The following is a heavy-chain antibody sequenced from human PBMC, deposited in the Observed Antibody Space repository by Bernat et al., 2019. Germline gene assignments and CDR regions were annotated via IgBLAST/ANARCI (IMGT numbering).Heavy chain of an antibody. V-gene: IGHV3-15*07. CDR3: TTQSTTLDY. D-gene: IGHD1-1*01. CDR1: DFTFSKTW. Sequence: EVQLVESGGGLVKPGGSLRLSCAVSDFTFSKTWMHWVRQAPGKGLEWVGRIKSKSDGETTDYAAPVKGRFTISRDDSKNTLYLQMYSLKTEDTAVYYCTTQSTTLDYWGQGTLVTVSP. CDR2: IKSKSDGETT. J-gene: IGHJ4*02.